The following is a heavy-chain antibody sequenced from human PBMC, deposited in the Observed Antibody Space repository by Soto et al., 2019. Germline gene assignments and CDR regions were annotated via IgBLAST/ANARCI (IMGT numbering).Heavy chain of an antibody. D-gene: IGHD6-6*01. CDR1: GYTFTSYG. V-gene: IGHV1-18*01. Sequence: ASVKVSCKASGYTFTSYGISWVRQAPGQGLEWMGWISAYNGDTNYAQKLQGRVTMTTDTSTSTAYMELRSLRSDDTAVYYCARTEYSSSLYGMDVWGQGTTVTSP. CDR3: ARTEYSSSLYGMDV. J-gene: IGHJ6*02. CDR2: ISAYNGDT.